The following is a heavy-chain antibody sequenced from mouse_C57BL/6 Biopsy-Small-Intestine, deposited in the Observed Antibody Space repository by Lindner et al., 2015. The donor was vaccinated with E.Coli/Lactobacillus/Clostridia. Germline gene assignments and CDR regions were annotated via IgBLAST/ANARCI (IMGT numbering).Heavy chain of an antibody. Sequence: SVKVSCKASGYTFTGYFIHWVRQAPGQGLEWMGWINPDSGGTYYAQNFQGWVTMTRDTSINTAYMELNRLKSDDTAVYYCARDLEPSHGIIVVKPDALRYGMNVWGQGTPVTVSS. D-gene: IGHD1-1*01. CDR3: ARDLEPSHGIIVVKPDALRYGMNV. V-gene: IGHV1-64*01. J-gene: IGHJ1*01. CDR1: GYTFTGYF. CDR2: INPDSGGT.